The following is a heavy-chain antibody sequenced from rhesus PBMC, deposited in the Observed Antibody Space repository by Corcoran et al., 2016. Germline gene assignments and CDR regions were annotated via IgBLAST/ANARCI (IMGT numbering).Heavy chain of an antibody. J-gene: IGHJ4*01. CDR3: ATSGVVTEPNY. CDR1: GGSISSSY. CDR2: IYGSGSST. V-gene: IGHV4-169*01. D-gene: IGHD3-16*01. Sequence: QLQLQESGPGLVKPSETLSVTCAVSGGSISSSYWSWIRQAPGKGLELIGYIYGSGSSTNYNPSLKSRVNLSVDTSKTQLSLKLSSVTAADTAVYYCATSGVVTEPNYWGQGVLVTVSS.